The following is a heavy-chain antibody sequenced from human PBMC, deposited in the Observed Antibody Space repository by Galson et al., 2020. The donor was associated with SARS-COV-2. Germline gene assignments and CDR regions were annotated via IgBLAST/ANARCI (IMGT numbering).Heavy chain of an antibody. J-gene: IGHJ2*01. CDR3: ARQGVNMIVLVTVPGWYFDL. CDR1: GYSVSTTNY. Sequence: SETLSLTCTVSGYSVSTTNYWGWVRQPPGRGLEWIGSVYPSGTTYYNPSLKSRVTISVDTSKNRFSLRLDSATAADTALYYCARQGVNMIVLVTVPGWYFDLWGRGTLVTVSS. V-gene: IGHV4-38-2*02. CDR2: VYPSGTT. D-gene: IGHD3-22*01.